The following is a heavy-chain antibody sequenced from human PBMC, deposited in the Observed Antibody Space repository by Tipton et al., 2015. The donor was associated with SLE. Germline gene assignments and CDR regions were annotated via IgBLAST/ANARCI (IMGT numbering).Heavy chain of an antibody. Sequence: LILSCTVSGDSINTRYYWSWVRQPAGKGLEWIGRLYPGGSTNYNPALKSRVTISIDTSKNQFSLKLSSVAAADTAVYYCARAPNWADFDYWGQGTLVTVSS. D-gene: IGHD7-27*01. CDR1: GDSINTRYY. CDR3: ARAPNWADFDY. V-gene: IGHV4-61*02. J-gene: IGHJ4*02. CDR2: LYPGGST.